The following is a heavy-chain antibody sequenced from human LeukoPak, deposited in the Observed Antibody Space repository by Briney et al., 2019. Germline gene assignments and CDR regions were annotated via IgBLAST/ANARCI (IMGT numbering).Heavy chain of an antibody. CDR1: GGSISSYY. CDR2: IYYSGST. CDR3: ARDSGSYYGNYYFDY. J-gene: IGHJ4*02. Sequence: SETLSLTCTVSGGSISSYYWSWIRQPPGRGLKWIGYIYYSGSTNYNPSLKSRVTISVDTSKNQFSLKLSSVTAADTAVYYCARDSGSYYGNYYFDYWGQGTLVTVSS. V-gene: IGHV4-59*01. D-gene: IGHD1-26*01.